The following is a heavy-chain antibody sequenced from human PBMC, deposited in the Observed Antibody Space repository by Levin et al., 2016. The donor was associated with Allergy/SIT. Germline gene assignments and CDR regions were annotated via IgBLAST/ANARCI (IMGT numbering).Heavy chain of an antibody. Sequence: ASVKVSCKASGYTFAGFYMHWVRQAPGQGLEWMGWINPNSGDTNFAQKFQGRITMTRDTSISTGYMELTRLRSDDTAVYYCVRRDIISGFDYWGQGTLVTVSS. D-gene: IGHD2-15*01. V-gene: IGHV1-2*02. J-gene: IGHJ4*02. CDR3: VRRDIISGFDY. CDR2: INPNSGDT. CDR1: GYTFAGFY.